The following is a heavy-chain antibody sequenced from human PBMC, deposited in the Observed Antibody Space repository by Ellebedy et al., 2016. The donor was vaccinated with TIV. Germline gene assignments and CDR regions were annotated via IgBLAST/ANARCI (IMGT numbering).Heavy chain of an antibody. J-gene: IGHJ6*03. D-gene: IGHD3-10*01. CDR3: ARGNPWFGELFGYMDV. V-gene: IGHV3-53*01. CDR1: GFTVSSNY. CDR2: IHSGGRT. Sequence: GGSLRLSXAASGFTVSSNYMSWVRQAPGKGLEWVAVIHSGGRTKYSDSVKGRFTISRDNSNNTLYLQMNSLRAEDTAVYSCARGNPWFGELFGYMDVWGKGTTVTVSS.